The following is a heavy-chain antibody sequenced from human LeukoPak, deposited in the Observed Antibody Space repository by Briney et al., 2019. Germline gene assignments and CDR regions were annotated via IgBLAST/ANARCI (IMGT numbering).Heavy chain of an antibody. CDR1: GFTFSHYH. J-gene: IGHJ4*02. D-gene: IGHD6-19*01. CDR2: IGYDGGDK. CDR3: AKALLAVAGPFDS. Sequence: PGGSLRLSCAASGFTFSHYHMLWVRQAPGKGLEWVAFIGYDGGDKYYADSVKGRFTISRDNSKNTVSLQMNSLRAEDTAMYYCAKALLAVAGPFDSWGQGTLLTVSS. V-gene: IGHV3-30*02.